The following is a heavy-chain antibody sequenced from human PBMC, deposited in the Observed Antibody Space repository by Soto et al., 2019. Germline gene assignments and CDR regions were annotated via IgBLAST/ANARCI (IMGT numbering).Heavy chain of an antibody. CDR2: MNPNSGNT. V-gene: IGHV1-8*01. Sequence: VASVKVSCKASGYTFTSYDINWVRQATGQGLEWMGWMNPNSGNTGYAQKFQGRVTMTRNTSISTAYMELSSLRSEDTAVYYCARGPPSYYDFWSGYRYYYYGMDVWGQGTTVTVSS. D-gene: IGHD3-3*01. CDR3: ARGPPSYYDFWSGYRYYYYGMDV. CDR1: GYTFTSYD. J-gene: IGHJ6*02.